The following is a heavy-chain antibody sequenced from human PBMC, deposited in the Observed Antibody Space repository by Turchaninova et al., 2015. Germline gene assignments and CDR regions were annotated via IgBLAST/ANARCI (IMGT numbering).Heavy chain of an antibody. CDR2: INHSGGT. Sequence: QVRLQQWGAGLVRPSETLSLTCAVYGGSFSDYYWSWIRQPPGQGLEWIGKINHSGGTNYNPSLKSRVTISVDTSKNQFSLRLNSVTAADTAVYYCASARVMLSAGDSPDAFDIWGRVTMVTVSS. CDR3: ASARVMLSAGDSPDAFDI. D-gene: IGHD3-16*01. J-gene: IGHJ3*02. CDR1: GGSFSDYY. V-gene: IGHV4-34*01.